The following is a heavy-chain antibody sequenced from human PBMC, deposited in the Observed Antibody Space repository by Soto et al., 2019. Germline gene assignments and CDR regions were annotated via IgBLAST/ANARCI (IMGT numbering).Heavy chain of an antibody. CDR2: IKSKTDGGTT. D-gene: IGHD6-13*01. J-gene: IGHJ4*02. CDR1: GFTFSNAW. Sequence: NPGGSLRLSCAASGFTFSNAWMSWVRQAPGKGLEWVGRIKSKTDGGTTDYAAPVKGRFTISRDDSKNTLYLQMNSLKTEDTAVYYCTTDNSQYSSSWGRARSPLDYWGQGTLVTVSS. CDR3: TTDNSQYSSSWGRARSPLDY. V-gene: IGHV3-15*01.